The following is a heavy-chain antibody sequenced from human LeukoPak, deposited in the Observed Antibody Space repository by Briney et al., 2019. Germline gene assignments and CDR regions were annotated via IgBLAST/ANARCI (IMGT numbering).Heavy chain of an antibody. V-gene: IGHV4-4*02. CDR1: GGSISSSNW. J-gene: IGHJ6*02. CDR2: IYHSGST. CDR3: ARGLPIVVVVAATPDFYYYGMDV. Sequence: SGTLSLTCAVSGGSISSSNWWSWVRQPPGKGLEWIGEIYHSGSTNYNPSLKSRVTISVDTSKNQFSLKLSSVTAADTAVYYCARGLPIVVVVAATPDFYYYGMDVWGQGTTVTVSS. D-gene: IGHD2-15*01.